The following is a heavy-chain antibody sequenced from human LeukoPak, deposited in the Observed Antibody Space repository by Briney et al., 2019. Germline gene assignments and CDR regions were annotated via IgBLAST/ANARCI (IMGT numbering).Heavy chain of an antibody. CDR1: GYTLTELS. D-gene: IGHD3-22*01. Sequence: ASVKVSCKVSGYTLTELSMHWVRQAPGKGLEWMGGFDPEDGETIYAQKFQGRVTMTEDTSTDTAYMELSSLRSEDTAVYYCASENYDKGDLLFDYWGQGTLVTVSS. CDR2: FDPEDGET. J-gene: IGHJ4*02. V-gene: IGHV1-24*01. CDR3: ASENYDKGDLLFDY.